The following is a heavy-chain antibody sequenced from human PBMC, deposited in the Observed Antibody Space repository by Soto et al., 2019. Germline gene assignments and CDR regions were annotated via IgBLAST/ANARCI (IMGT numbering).Heavy chain of an antibody. CDR3: AKDRNYPRDQFHY. CDR2: ISANGQGI. D-gene: IGHD1-7*01. V-gene: IGHV3-23*01. CDR1: GFTFSTYA. Sequence: GGSLILSCAASGFTFSTYALSWVRQAPGKGLEWVSAISANGQGIYYADSVRGRFTISRDNSKDTIFLHMDSLRAEDTAVYYCAKDRNYPRDQFHYWGQGTLVTVS. J-gene: IGHJ4*02.